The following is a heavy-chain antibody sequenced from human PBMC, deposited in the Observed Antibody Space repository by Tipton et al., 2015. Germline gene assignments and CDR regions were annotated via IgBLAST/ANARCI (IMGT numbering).Heavy chain of an antibody. J-gene: IGHJ4*02. Sequence: GLVKPSGTLSLICSVSGASVSSSYYWSWIRQPPGKGLEWLGYMFYSGNTNFNPSLKSRLSMSVDTSKTQFSLKMSSVTASDTAVYYCARARGRHGGLFDSWGQGILVTVSS. CDR3: ARARGRHGGLFDS. CDR1: GASVSSSYY. CDR2: MFYSGNT. V-gene: IGHV4-61*01. D-gene: IGHD4-23*01.